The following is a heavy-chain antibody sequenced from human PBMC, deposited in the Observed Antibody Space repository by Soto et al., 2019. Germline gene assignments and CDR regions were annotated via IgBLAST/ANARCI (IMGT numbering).Heavy chain of an antibody. J-gene: IGHJ4*02. V-gene: IGHV1-69*01. CDR2: IIPIFGTA. CDR1: GGTFSSYA. CDR3: XXXXILSKAGSGYYFDY. Sequence: QVQLVQSGAEVKKPGSSVKVSCKASGGTFSSYAISWVRQAPGQGLEWMGGIIPIFGTANYAQKFQGRVTITADESTSTAYMELSSXRXXXXXXXXXXXXXILSKAGSGYYFDYWGQGTLVTVSS. D-gene: IGHD2-15*01.